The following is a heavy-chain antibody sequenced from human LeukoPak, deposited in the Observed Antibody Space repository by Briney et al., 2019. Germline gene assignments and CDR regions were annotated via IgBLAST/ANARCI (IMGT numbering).Heavy chain of an antibody. Sequence: GGSLRLSCAASGFTFSSYAMTWVRQAPGKGLEWVGRIKSKTDGGTTDYAAPVKGRFTISRDDSKNTLYLQMNSLKTEDTAVYYCTTPPMTTGAGFDYWGQGTLVTVSS. V-gene: IGHV3-15*01. D-gene: IGHD4-11*01. J-gene: IGHJ4*02. CDR1: GFTFSSYA. CDR3: TTPPMTTGAGFDY. CDR2: IKSKTDGGTT.